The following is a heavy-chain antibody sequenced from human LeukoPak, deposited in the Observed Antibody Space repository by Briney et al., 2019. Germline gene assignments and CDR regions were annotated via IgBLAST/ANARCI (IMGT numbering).Heavy chain of an antibody. CDR1: EGTFSSYA. Sequence: GASVKVSCKASEGTFSSYAISWVRQAPGQGLEWMGGIIPIFGTANYAQKFQGRVTITADESTSTAYMELSSLRSEDTAVYYCASPYGDYPPHRAYYYYYYGMDVWGQGTTVTVSS. J-gene: IGHJ6*02. CDR2: IIPIFGTA. CDR3: ASPYGDYPPHRAYYYYYYGMDV. V-gene: IGHV1-69*13. D-gene: IGHD4-17*01.